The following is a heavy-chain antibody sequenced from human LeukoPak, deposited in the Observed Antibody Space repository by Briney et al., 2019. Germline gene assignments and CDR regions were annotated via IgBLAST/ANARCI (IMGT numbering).Heavy chain of an antibody. CDR2: IYYSGST. D-gene: IGHD2-2*01. CDR1: GGSFSGYY. Sequence: SETLSLTCAVYGGSFSGYYWSWIRQPPGKGLEWIGYIYYSGSTNYNPSLKSRVTISVDTSKNQFSLKLSSVTAADTAVYYCASYQLLPDYYYGMDVWGQGTTVTVSS. CDR3: ASYQLLPDYYYGMDV. V-gene: IGHV4-59*01. J-gene: IGHJ6*02.